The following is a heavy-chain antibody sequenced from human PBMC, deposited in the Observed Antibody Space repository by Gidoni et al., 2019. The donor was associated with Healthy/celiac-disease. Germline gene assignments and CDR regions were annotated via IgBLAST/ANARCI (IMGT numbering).Heavy chain of an antibody. CDR3: ARVGAAAGNGGYYFDY. CDR2: ISSSSSYI. V-gene: IGHV3-21*01. Sequence: VQLVESVGGLVKPGGSLRLSCAASGFSFMSYSMNWVRQAPGKGLEWVSSISSSSSYIYYADSGNGRFTISRDNAKNSLYLQMNSLRAEDTAVYYCARVGAAAGNGGYYFDYWGQGTLVTVSS. D-gene: IGHD6-13*01. CDR1: GFSFMSYS. J-gene: IGHJ4*02.